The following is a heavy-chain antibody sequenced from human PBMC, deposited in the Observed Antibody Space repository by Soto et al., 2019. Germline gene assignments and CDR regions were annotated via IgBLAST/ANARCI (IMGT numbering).Heavy chain of an antibody. CDR3: ARSRTPRHYYYRVDV. Sequence: SVKVSCKASGGTFSSYAISWVRQAPGQGLEWMGGIIPIFGTANYAQKFQGRVTITADESTSTAYMELSSLRSEDTAVYYCARSRTPRHYYYRVDVWGQGTTVTVSS. CDR2: IIPIFGTA. CDR1: GGTFSSYA. J-gene: IGHJ6*02. V-gene: IGHV1-69*13. D-gene: IGHD1-1*01.